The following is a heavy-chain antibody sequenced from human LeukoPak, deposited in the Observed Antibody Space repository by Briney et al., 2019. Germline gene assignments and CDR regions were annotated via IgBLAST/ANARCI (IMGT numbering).Heavy chain of an antibody. Sequence: SETLCLTCTVSGGSISTYYWSWVRQPPGKGLEWIGYIYYSGSTNYNPSLKSRVTISVDTSENQFSLKLSSVTAADTAVYYCARVTYYYDSSGYYYYFDYWGQGTLVTVSS. V-gene: IGHV4-59*01. D-gene: IGHD3-22*01. CDR3: ARVTYYYDSSGYYYYFDY. CDR1: GGSISTYY. J-gene: IGHJ4*02. CDR2: IYYSGST.